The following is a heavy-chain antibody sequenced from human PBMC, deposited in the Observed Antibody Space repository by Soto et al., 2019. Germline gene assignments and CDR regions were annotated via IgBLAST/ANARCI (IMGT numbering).Heavy chain of an antibody. CDR3: ARQYSSNYYYYGMDV. Sequence: PGESLKISCKGSGYSFTSYWIGWVRQMPGKGLEWMGIIYPGDSDTRYSPSFQGQVTISADKSISTAYLQWSSLKASDTAMYYCARQYSSNYYYYGMDVWGQGTTVTVS. V-gene: IGHV5-51*01. CDR1: GYSFTSYW. J-gene: IGHJ6*02. CDR2: IYPGDSDT. D-gene: IGHD6-13*01.